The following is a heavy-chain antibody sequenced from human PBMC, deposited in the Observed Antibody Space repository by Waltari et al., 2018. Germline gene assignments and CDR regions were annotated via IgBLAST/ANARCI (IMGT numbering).Heavy chain of an antibody. J-gene: IGHJ4*02. CDR2: INHSGST. Sequence: QVQLQQWGAGLLKPSETLSLTCAVYGGSFSGYYWSWIRQPPGKGLEWIGEINHSGSTNYNPSLKSRVTISVDTSKNQFSLKLSSVTAADTAVYYCARRRSLWSGYPFWGQGTLVTVSS. CDR3: ARRRSLWSGYPF. CDR1: GGSFSGYY. D-gene: IGHD3-3*01. V-gene: IGHV4-34*01.